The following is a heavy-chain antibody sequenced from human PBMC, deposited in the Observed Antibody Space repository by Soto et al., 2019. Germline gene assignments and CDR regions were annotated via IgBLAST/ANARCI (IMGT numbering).Heavy chain of an antibody. CDR3: AREVDRALVGSPHYFDY. Sequence: GGSLRLSWAASGFTFSSYWMHWVRQATGKGLVWVSQIDGDGSVTTYADSVKGRFTISRDNAKNTLFLQLNSLRAEDTAIYYCAREVDRALVGSPHYFDYWGQGTLVTVSS. CDR1: GFTFSSYW. CDR2: IDGDGSVT. V-gene: IGHV3-74*01. J-gene: IGHJ4*01. D-gene: IGHD5-18*01.